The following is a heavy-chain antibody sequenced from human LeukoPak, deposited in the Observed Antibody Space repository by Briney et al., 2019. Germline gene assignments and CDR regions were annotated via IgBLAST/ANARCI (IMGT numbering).Heavy chain of an antibody. CDR3: ARDPSMIT. J-gene: IGHJ4*02. V-gene: IGHV3-30*04. CDR2: ISYDGSNK. CDR1: GFTFSSYA. Sequence: QPGRSLRLSCAASGFTFSSYAMHWVRQAPGKGLEWVAVISYDGSNKYYADSVKGRFTISRDNSKNTLYLQMNSLRAEDTAVYYCARDPSMITWGQGTLVTISS. D-gene: IGHD2/OR15-2a*01.